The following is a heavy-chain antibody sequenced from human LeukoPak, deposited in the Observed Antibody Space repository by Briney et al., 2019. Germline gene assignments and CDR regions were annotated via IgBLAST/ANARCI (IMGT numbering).Heavy chain of an antibody. Sequence: PGGSLRLSCAASGFTFSSYSMNWVRQAPGKGLEWVSSISSSSSYIYYADSVKGRFTISRDNAKNSLYLQMNSLRAEDTAVYYCASSGYYDSSGYLNWGQGTLVTVSS. D-gene: IGHD3-22*01. CDR3: ASSGYYDSSGYLN. J-gene: IGHJ4*02. V-gene: IGHV3-21*01. CDR1: GFTFSSYS. CDR2: ISSSSSYI.